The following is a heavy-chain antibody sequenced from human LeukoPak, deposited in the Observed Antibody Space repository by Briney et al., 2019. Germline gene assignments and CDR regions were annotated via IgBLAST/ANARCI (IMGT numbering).Heavy chain of an antibody. D-gene: IGHD6-19*01. CDR1: GFTFSSYS. CDR2: ISSSSSYI. J-gene: IGHJ3*02. CDR3: ARAATGYSSGWYGDAFDI. V-gene: IGHV3-21*04. Sequence: KAGGSPRLSCAASGFTFSSYSMNWVRQAPGKGLEWVSSISSSSSYIYYADTVKGRFTISRDNAKNSLYLQMNSLRAEDTAVYYCARAATGYSSGWYGDAFDIWGQGTMVTVSS.